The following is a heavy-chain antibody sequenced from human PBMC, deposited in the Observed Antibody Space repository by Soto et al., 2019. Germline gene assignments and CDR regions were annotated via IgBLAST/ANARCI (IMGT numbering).Heavy chain of an antibody. D-gene: IGHD3-3*01. CDR1: GFTFSSYA. V-gene: IGHV3-30*14. CDR3: AKGIFGVVSPFDF. CDR2: ISYDGSNK. J-gene: IGHJ4*02. Sequence: QVQLVESGGGVVQPGRSLRLSCAASGFTFSSYAMHWVRQATGKGLEWVAVISYDGSNKYYADSVRGRFTISRDNSRYTLYVQMNSLRAEDTAMYYCAKGIFGVVSPFDFWGQGTLVTVAS.